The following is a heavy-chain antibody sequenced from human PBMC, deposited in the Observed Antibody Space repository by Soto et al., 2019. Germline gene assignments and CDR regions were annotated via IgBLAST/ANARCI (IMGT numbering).Heavy chain of an antibody. Sequence: ASETLSLTCAVYGGSFSGYYWSWIRQPPGKGLEWIGEINHSGSTNYNPSLKSRVTISVDTSKNQFSLKLSSVTAADTAVYYCARPPNYYDSNYFDYWGQGTLVTVSS. V-gene: IGHV4-34*01. D-gene: IGHD3-22*01. CDR1: GGSFSGYY. CDR2: INHSGST. CDR3: ARPPNYYDSNYFDY. J-gene: IGHJ4*02.